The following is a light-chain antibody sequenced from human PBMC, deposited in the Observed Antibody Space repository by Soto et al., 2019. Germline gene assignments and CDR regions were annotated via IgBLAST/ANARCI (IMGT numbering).Light chain of an antibody. V-gene: IGLV2-14*01. J-gene: IGLJ1*01. CDR2: EVT. CDR3: SSYASSSSYV. Sequence: QSALTQPASVSGSPGQSITVSCTGSSSDFGDDKYVSWYQIHPGKAPKLIIYEVTSRPSGVSYRFSGSKSGNSASLTISGLQAEDEADYYCSSYASSSSYVFGGGTKVTVL. CDR1: SSDFGDDKY.